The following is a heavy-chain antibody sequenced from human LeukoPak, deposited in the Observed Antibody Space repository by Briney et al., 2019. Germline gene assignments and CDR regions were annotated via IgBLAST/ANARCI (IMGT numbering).Heavy chain of an antibody. CDR2: FYYSGST. CDR1: GGSISSYY. V-gene: IGHV4-59*01. Sequence: SETLSLTCNVSGGSISSYYWSWIRQPPGKGLEWIGYFYYSGSTNYNPSLKSRVTILVDTSKNQSSLKLSSVTAADTAVYYCARGGGSSSLFGYWGQGALVTVSS. D-gene: IGHD6-6*01. CDR3: ARGGGSSSLFGY. J-gene: IGHJ4*02.